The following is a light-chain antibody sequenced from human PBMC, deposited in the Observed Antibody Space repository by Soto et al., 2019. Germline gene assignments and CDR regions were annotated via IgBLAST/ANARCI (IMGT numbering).Light chain of an antibody. CDR1: SSDVGGYDY. CDR2: GVN. J-gene: IGLJ3*02. CDR3: CSYAGSYIWV. Sequence: QSALTQPRAVSGSPGQSVTISCSGTSSDVGGYDYVSWYQQHPGKAPKLMIYGVNKRPSGVPDRFSGSKSRNTASLTISGLQAEDEADYYCCSYAGSYIWVFGGGTKLTDL. V-gene: IGLV2-11*01.